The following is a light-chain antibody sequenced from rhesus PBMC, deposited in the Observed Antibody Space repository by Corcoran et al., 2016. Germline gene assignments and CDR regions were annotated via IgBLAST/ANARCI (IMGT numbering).Light chain of an antibody. J-gene: IGKJ2*01. CDR1: QNIYST. CDR2: AAS. V-gene: IGKV1S12*01. Sequence: DIQMTQSPSALSASVGDRVTISCRASQNIYSTLAWYQQKPGKAPKFMIYAASSLQTGIPSRFSGSGSGTDFTLTISSLQPEDSAAYYCQHYYDNPYSFGQGTKVEIK. CDR3: QHYYDNPYS.